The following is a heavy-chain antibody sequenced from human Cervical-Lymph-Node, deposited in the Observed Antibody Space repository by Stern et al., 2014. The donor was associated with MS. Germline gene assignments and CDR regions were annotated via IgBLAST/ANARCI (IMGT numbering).Heavy chain of an antibody. CDR3: AREGDIVATINYYYGMDV. CDR1: GFTFSSYG. Sequence: VQLVESGGGVVQPGRSLRLSCAASGFTFSSYGMHWVRQAPGKGLEWVAVIWYDGSNKYYADSVKGRFTISRDNSKNTLYLQMNSLRAEDTAVYYCAREGDIVATINYYYGMDVWGQGTTVTVSS. CDR2: IWYDGSNK. D-gene: IGHD5-12*01. J-gene: IGHJ6*02. V-gene: IGHV3-33*01.